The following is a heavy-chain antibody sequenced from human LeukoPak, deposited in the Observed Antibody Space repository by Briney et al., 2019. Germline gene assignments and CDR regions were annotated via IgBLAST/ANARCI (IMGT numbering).Heavy chain of an antibody. Sequence: GASVKVSCKASGYTFTSYDINWVRQATGQGLEWMGWMNPNSGNTGYAQKFQGRVTITRNTSISTAYMELSSVTAADTAVYYCARVPYFDSSGYYYDFDYWGQGTLVTVSS. CDR2: MNPNSGNT. V-gene: IGHV1-8*03. CDR3: ARVPYFDSSGYYYDFDY. J-gene: IGHJ4*02. CDR1: GYTFTSYD. D-gene: IGHD3-22*01.